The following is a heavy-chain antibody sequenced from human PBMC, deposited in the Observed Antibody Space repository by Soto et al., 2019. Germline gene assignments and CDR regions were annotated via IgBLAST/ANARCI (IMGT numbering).Heavy chain of an antibody. CDR2: ISGSGGST. V-gene: IGHV3-23*01. Sequence: EVQLLESGGGLVQPGGSLRLSCAASGFTFSSYAMSWVRQAPGKGLEWVSAISGSGGSTYYADSVKGRFTISRDKSKNTLYLQMNSLRAEDTDVYDCAYSSTPFDYWGQGTLVTVSS. CDR3: AYSSTPFDY. CDR1: GFTFSSYA. D-gene: IGHD6-13*01. J-gene: IGHJ4*02.